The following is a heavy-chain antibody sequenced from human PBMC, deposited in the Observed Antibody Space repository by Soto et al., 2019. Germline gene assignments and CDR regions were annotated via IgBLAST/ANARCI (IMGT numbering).Heavy chain of an antibody. CDR2: ISYGGSNK. V-gene: IGHV3-30-3*01. CDR3: ARDKSGYSYSKWFDP. CDR1: VFTCISYA. Sequence: GPLRLSCADSVFTCISYAMHWVRQAPGKGLEWVAVISYGGSNKYYADSVKGRFTISRDNSKNTLYLQMNSLRAEDTAVYYCARDKSGYSYSKWFDPWGQGTLVTVSS. J-gene: IGHJ5*02. D-gene: IGHD5-18*01.